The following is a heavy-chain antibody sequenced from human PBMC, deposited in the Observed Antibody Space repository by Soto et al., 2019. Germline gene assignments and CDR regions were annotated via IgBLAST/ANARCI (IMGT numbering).Heavy chain of an antibody. CDR2: ISHSGST. V-gene: IGHV4-34*01. CDR1: DGSFSGYF. Sequence: QVQLQQWGAGLLKPSETLSLNCAVYDGSFSGYFLSWIRQPPGKGLEWIGEISHSGSTNYNPFLKSRVTISVDTSKNQFSLKLTSVTAADTAVYYCARGRDPPFQPWGQGTLVSVSS. J-gene: IGHJ1*01. CDR3: ARGRDPPFQP.